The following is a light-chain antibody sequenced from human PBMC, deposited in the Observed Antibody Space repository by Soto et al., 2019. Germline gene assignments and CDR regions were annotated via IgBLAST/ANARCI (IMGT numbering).Light chain of an antibody. V-gene: IGKV3-20*01. CDR1: QSVSSSY. CDR3: QQYGSSPVT. CDR2: GAS. J-gene: IGKJ2*01. Sequence: EIVLTQSPGTLSLSPGERATLSCRASQSVSSSYLAWYQQKPGQAPRLLIYGASSRATCIPYRLSGSGSGTDFTLTISRLEPEDFALYYCQQYGSSPVTFGQGTKLEIK.